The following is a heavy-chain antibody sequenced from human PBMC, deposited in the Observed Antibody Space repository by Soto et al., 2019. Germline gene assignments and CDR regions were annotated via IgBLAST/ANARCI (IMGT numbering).Heavy chain of an antibody. V-gene: IGHV1-69*06. Sequence: QVQLVQSGAEVRKPGFSVKVSCKPSGGTFSVNGVSWVRQAPGQGLEWMGGIIPMFATANYAQKFQGRVTITADKSTGTVYMELSSLRSEDTAVYYFARDRPYSQGRYGMDIWGQGTTVTVS. CDR3: ARDRPYSQGRYGMDI. J-gene: IGHJ6*02. CDR2: IIPMFATA. D-gene: IGHD2-15*01. CDR1: GGTFSVNG.